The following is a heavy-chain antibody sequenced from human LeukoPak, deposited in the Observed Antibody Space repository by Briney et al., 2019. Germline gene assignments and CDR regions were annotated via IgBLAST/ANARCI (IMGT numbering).Heavy chain of an antibody. J-gene: IGHJ1*01. CDR2: ISTGGST. CDR1: GASISSSY. D-gene: IGHD3-22*01. V-gene: IGHV4-4*07. CDR3: ARDQTYYVSSGYYYVTYLQH. Sequence: SETLSLTCTVSGASISSSYCTWIRQPAGEGLEWIGRISTGGSTTYNPSFKSRVTMSVDTSKNQFSLTLTSVTAADTAVYYCARDQTYYVSSGYYYVTYLQHWGQGILATVSS.